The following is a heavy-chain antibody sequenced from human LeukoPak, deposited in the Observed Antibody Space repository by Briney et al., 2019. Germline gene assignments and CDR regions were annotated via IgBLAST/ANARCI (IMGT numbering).Heavy chain of an antibody. V-gene: IGHV3-23*01. Sequence: GGSLRLSCAASGSTFSSYAMSWVRQAPGKGLEWVSAISGSGGSTYYADSVKGRFTISRDNSKNTLYLQMNSLRAEDTPVYYCAKFQAGTVTTFDYWGQGTLVTVSS. J-gene: IGHJ4*02. CDR3: AKFQAGTVTTFDY. D-gene: IGHD4-17*01. CDR2: ISGSGGST. CDR1: GSTFSSYA.